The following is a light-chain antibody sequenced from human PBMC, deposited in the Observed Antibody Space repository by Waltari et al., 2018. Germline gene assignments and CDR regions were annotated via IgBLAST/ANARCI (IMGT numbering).Light chain of an antibody. CDR2: WAS. Sequence: DIVMTQSPDSLAVSLGERATINCKSSQSVLYRSNNKNYLAWYQQKPGQPPKLLIYWASTRESGVPDRFSGSGSGTDVTLTISSLQAEDVAVYYCQQYYSTPRTFGQGTKVEIK. CDR3: QQYYSTPRT. J-gene: IGKJ1*01. V-gene: IGKV4-1*01. CDR1: QSVLYRSNNKNY.